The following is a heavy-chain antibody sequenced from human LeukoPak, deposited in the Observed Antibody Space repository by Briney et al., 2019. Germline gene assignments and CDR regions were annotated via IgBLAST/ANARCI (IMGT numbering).Heavy chain of an antibody. Sequence: ASVTVSFTASGYTFTSYGISWVRQAPGQGLEWMGWISAYNGNTNYAQKLQGRVTMTTDTSTSTAYMELRSLRSDDPAVYYCARAGLTGTTPFDPWGQGTLVTVSS. CDR3: ARAGLTGTTPFDP. V-gene: IGHV1-18*01. CDR2: ISAYNGNT. J-gene: IGHJ5*02. D-gene: IGHD1-7*01. CDR1: GYTFTSYG.